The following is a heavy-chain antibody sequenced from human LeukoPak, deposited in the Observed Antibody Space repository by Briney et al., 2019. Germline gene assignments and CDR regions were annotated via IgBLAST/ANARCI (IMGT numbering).Heavy chain of an antibody. D-gene: IGHD2-2*01. CDR1: GGSISSSSYY. Sequence: SETLSLTCTVSGGSISSSSYYWGWIRQPPGKGLEWIVSIYYSGSTYYNPSLKSRVTISVDTSKNQFSLKLSSVTAADTAVYYCARIQGAEVVPAIADSYGMDVWGQGTTVTVSS. V-gene: IGHV4-39*01. CDR2: IYYSGST. CDR3: ARIQGAEVVPAIADSYGMDV. J-gene: IGHJ6*02.